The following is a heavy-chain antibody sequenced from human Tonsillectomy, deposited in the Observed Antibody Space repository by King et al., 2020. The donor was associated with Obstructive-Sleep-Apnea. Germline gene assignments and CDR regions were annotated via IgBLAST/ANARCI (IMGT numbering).Heavy chain of an antibody. CDR3: ARDIGNFSDYLDY. J-gene: IGHJ4*02. CDR2: IIPIFGIP. Sequence: QLVQSRAEVKKPGSSVKVSCKTSGYSFGSHAISWVRQAPGQGLEWMGGIIPIFGIPNSAQKFQGRVTFVADESTSTAYMELRYFRTEDTAVYYCARDIGNFSDYLDYWGQGTLVTVSS. V-gene: IGHV1-69*01. CDR1: GYSFGSHA. D-gene: IGHD1-26*01.